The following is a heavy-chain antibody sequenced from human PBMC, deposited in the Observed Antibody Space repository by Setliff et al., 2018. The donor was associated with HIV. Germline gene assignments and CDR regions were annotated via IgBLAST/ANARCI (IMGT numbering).Heavy chain of an antibody. CDR2: IYYDGRT. CDR1: GYSISSDYC. CDR3: ASSPAWRSDYGLHTFDY. J-gene: IGHJ4*02. V-gene: IGHV4-38-2*01. Sequence: SETLSLTCGVSGYSISSDYCWGWIRQPPGKGLEWIGSIYYDGRTFYKPSLKSRLTISVDTSKNQFSLSLNSVTAADTAVYYCASSPAWRSDYGLHTFDYWGQGTLVTVSS. D-gene: IGHD4-17*01.